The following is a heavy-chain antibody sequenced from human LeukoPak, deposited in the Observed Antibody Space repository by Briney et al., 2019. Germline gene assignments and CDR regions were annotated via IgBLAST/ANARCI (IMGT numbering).Heavy chain of an antibody. Sequence: GGSLRLSRTAPGITFSNYAMHWVRQAPGEGLEWVTVISNDGSVKYYADSVKGRFTISRDNSKNTLYLQMNSLRAEDTAVYFCAKVGGSGTSYYYFGMDVWGQGTTVTVSS. CDR3: AKVGGSGTSYYYFGMDV. CDR1: GITFSNYA. D-gene: IGHD3-10*01. J-gene: IGHJ6*02. CDR2: ISNDGSVK. V-gene: IGHV3-30*04.